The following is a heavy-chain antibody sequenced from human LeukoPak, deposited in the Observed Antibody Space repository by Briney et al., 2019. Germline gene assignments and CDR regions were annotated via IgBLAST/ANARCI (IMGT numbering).Heavy chain of an antibody. CDR2: IWYDGSNK. Sequence: GGSLRLSCAASGFTFSSYGMHWVRQAPGKGLEWVAVIWYDGSNKYYADSVKGRFTISRDNSKNTLYLQMNSLRAEDTAVYYCARDRIAVDHDAFDIWAKGQWSPSPQ. J-gene: IGHJ3*02. CDR3: ARDRIAVDHDAFDI. CDR1: GFTFSSYG. D-gene: IGHD6-19*01. V-gene: IGHV3-33*01.